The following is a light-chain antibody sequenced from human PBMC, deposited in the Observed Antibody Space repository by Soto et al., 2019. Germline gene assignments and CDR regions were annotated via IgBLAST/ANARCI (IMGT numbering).Light chain of an antibody. CDR2: GAA. V-gene: IGKV3-20*01. Sequence: EIVLTQSPGTLSLSPGERATLSCRASQSVSSSYLAWYQQKPGQAPRLLIYGAASRATGIPDRFSGSGSGTDFTLTISRLEPEDVAVYYCQQYGSSPRTFGQGTKLEI. CDR1: QSVSSSY. CDR3: QQYGSSPRT. J-gene: IGKJ2*01.